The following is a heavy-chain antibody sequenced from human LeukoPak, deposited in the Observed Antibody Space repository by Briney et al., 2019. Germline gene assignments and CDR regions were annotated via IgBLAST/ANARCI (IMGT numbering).Heavy chain of an antibody. CDR2: ISGSGGST. CDR3: AKEGLKYCTNGVCYTGVDY. V-gene: IGHV3-23*01. D-gene: IGHD2-8*01. CDR1: GFTFSSYA. Sequence: GGSLRLSCAASGFTFSSYAMSWVRQAPGKGLERVSAISGSGGSTYYADSVKGRFTISRDNSKNTLYLQMNSLRAEDTAVYYCAKEGLKYCTNGVCYTGVDYWGQGTLVTVSS. J-gene: IGHJ4*02.